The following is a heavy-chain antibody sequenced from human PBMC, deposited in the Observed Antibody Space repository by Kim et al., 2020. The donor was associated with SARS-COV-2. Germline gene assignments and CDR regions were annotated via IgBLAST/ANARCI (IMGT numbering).Heavy chain of an antibody. CDR3: AREEHNGSSRKYF. D-gene: IGHD1-26*01. CDR1: GFTFITYN. CDR2: VLSDGSNQ. J-gene: IGHJ4*02. Sequence: GGSLRLSCEASGFTFITYNMHWVRQAPGKGLDWVAVVLSDGSNQWYTDSVKGRFTISRENSKDTVYLEMNSQGNEDTAIYYCAREEHNGSSRKYFWGQGNLVTVST. V-gene: IGHV3-30-3*01.